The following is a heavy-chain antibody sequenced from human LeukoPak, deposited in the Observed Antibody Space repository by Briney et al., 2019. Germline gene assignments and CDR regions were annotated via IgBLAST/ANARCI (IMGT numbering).Heavy chain of an antibody. J-gene: IGHJ5*02. CDR2: VNPNSGGT. CDR1: GYTFTGYY. Sequence: GASVKVSCKASGYTFTGYYMHWVRQAPGQGLEWMGWVNPNSGGTKYAQKFQARATMTRDTSISTNYMELSSLRAEDTAVYYCARGQGSDIYNWFDPWGQGTLVTVSS. CDR3: ARGQGSDIYNWFDP. V-gene: IGHV1-2*02.